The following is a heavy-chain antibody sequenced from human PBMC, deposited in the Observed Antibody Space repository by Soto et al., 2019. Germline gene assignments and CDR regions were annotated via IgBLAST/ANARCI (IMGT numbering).Heavy chain of an antibody. CDR1: GFTFSSYA. J-gene: IGHJ3*02. Sequence: EVQLLESGGGLVQPGGSLRLSCAASGFTFSSYAMSWVRQAPGKGLEWVSAISASGGSTYYADSVKGRFTISRDSSKNTLYLKMNTMRSDDTAVYYCAKDTVVRAEDAFDIWGQGTMVTVSS. D-gene: IGHD3-10*01. CDR2: ISASGGST. V-gene: IGHV3-23*01. CDR3: AKDTVVRAEDAFDI.